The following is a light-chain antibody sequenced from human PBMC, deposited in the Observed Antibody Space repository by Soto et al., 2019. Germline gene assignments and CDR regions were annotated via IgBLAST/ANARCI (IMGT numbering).Light chain of an antibody. CDR3: GTWDSSLSAVV. Sequence: QSVLTQPPSVSAAPGQKVTISCSGGSSNIGNNYVSWYQQLPGTAPKLVIYDNDKRPSEIPDRFSASKSSTTATLGITGLQTGDEADYCCGTWDSSLSAVVFGGGTKLTVL. J-gene: IGLJ2*01. V-gene: IGLV1-51*01. CDR1: SSNIGNNY. CDR2: DND.